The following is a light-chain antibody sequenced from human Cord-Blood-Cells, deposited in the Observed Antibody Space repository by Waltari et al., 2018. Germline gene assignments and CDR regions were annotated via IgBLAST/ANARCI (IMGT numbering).Light chain of an antibody. Sequence: DTQMTRSPSSLSASVGDRGTITCRAIQSISSYLNWYQQKPGKAPKLLIYAASSLQSGVPSRFSGSGSGTDFTLTISRLQPEDFATYYCQQSDSTPWTFGQGTKVEIK. CDR1: QSISSY. J-gene: IGKJ1*01. V-gene: IGKV1-39*01. CDR3: QQSDSTPWT. CDR2: AAS.